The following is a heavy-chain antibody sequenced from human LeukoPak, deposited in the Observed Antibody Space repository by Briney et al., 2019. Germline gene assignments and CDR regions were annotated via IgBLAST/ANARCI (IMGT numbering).Heavy chain of an antibody. CDR2: ISTSSNYI. Sequence: PGGSLRLSCAASGFTFSSYSMNWVRQAPGKGLEWVSSISTSSNYIYNADSVKGRFTISRDNAKNSLFLQMNSLRAEDTAVYYCAKADTSIAAAGDWGQGTLVTVSS. D-gene: IGHD6-13*01. CDR3: AKADTSIAAAGD. V-gene: IGHV3-21*01. CDR1: GFTFSSYS. J-gene: IGHJ4*02.